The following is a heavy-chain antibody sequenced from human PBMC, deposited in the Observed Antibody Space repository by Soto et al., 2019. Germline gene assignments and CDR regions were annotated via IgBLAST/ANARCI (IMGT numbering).Heavy chain of an antibody. Sequence: GGSLRLSCSASGFTFSSYAMHWVRQAPGKGLEYVSAISSNGGSTYYADSVKGRFTISRDNSKNTLYLQMSSLRAEDTAVYYCVRESGSYSGDYWGQGTLVNVSS. D-gene: IGHD1-26*01. CDR1: GFTFSSYA. J-gene: IGHJ4*02. CDR2: ISSNGGST. V-gene: IGHV3-64D*06. CDR3: VRESGSYSGDY.